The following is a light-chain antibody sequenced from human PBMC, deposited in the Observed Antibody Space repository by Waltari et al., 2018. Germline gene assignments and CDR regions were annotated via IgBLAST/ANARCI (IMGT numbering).Light chain of an antibody. Sequence: QSALTQPPSASGSPGQSVTIPCPGTSSDVGGYNYVSWYQQHPGKATKLMIYEGSKRPSGVPDRFSGSKSGNTASLTVSGLQAEDEADYYCSSYAGSNNFEVFGGGTKLTVL. CDR2: EGS. CDR3: SSYAGSNNFEV. J-gene: IGLJ2*01. V-gene: IGLV2-8*01. CDR1: SSDVGGYNY.